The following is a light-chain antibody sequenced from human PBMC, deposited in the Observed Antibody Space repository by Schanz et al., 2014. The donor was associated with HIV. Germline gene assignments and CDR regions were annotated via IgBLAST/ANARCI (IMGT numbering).Light chain of an antibody. V-gene: IGKV3D-15*01. J-gene: IGKJ2*01. Sequence: EIVMTQSPVTLSVSPGERATLSCRASQSVNNNLAWYQQKSGQPPRLLIYGASTRATGIPARFSGSGSGTQFTLTISSLQSDDFAIYYCQQYIKWPLYTFGQGTKLDVK. CDR1: QSVNNN. CDR3: QQYIKWPLYT. CDR2: GAS.